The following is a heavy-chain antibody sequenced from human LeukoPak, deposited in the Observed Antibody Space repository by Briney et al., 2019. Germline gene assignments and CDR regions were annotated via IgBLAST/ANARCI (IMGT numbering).Heavy chain of an antibody. Sequence: ASVKVSCKVSGYTLTELSMHWVRHAPGKGLEWMGGFDPEDGETIYAQKFQGRVTMTEDTSTDTAYMELSSLRSEDTAVYYCAIRRVEMATISFDYWGQGTLVTVCS. CDR2: FDPEDGET. D-gene: IGHD5-24*01. CDR3: AIRRVEMATISFDY. CDR1: GYTLTELS. J-gene: IGHJ4*02. V-gene: IGHV1-24*01.